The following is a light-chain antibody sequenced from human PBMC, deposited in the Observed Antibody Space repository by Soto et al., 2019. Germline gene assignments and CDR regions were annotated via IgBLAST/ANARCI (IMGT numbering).Light chain of an antibody. Sequence: QSVLTQPASVSGSPGQSITISCTGTSSDVGGYNYVSWYQQHPGKAPKLMIYEVSNRPSGVSNRFSGSKSGNTASLTISGLQAEDEADYYCSSYAGSYTFVVFGTGTKVTVL. J-gene: IGLJ1*01. CDR2: EVS. V-gene: IGLV2-14*01. CDR1: SSDVGGYNY. CDR3: SSYAGSYTFVV.